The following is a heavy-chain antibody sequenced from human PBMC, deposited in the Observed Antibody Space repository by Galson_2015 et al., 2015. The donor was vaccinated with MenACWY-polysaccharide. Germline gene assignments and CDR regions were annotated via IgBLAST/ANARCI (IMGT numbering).Heavy chain of an antibody. D-gene: IGHD6-19*01. V-gene: IGHV3-30*12. J-gene: IGHJ3*02. Sequence: SLRLSCAASGLTFRSSGMHWVRQAPGKGLEWVALIQNVGSPKAYADSVKGRFTISRDNSKNTLYLEMDSLRAEDTAVYYCARESSRIVFHALEIWGQGTMVTVSS. CDR2: IQNVGSPK. CDR3: ARESSRIVFHALEI. CDR1: GLTFRSSG.